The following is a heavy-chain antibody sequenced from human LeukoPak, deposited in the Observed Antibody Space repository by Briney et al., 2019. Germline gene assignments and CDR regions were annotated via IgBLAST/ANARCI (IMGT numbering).Heavy chain of an antibody. CDR1: GFTFSDYY. D-gene: IGHD2-2*01. CDR2: ISSSGSTI. J-gene: IGHJ4*02. Sequence: GGSLRLSCAASGFTFSDYYMSWIRQAPGKGLEWLSYISSSGSTIYYADSVKGRFTISRDNSKNTLYLQMNSLRAEDTAVYYCAKDVVPAANLGDYWGQGTLVTVSS. CDR3: AKDVVPAANLGDY. V-gene: IGHV3-11*01.